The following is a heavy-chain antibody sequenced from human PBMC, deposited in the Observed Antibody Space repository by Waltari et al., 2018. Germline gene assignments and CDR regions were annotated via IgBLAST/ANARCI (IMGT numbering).Heavy chain of an antibody. CDR3: VRGSLDY. Sequence: EVLLVQSGAEVKKPGEALKISCQGSGYKFCGYMINWVRHMPGKGLEWMGRIDPGDSTTNYSPSFQGHISISFDKSIDIAYVQWSSLKASDTAIYYCVRGSLDYWGPGTLVTVSS. CDR2: IDPGDSTT. J-gene: IGHJ4*02. CDR1: GYKFCGYM. V-gene: IGHV5-10-1*03.